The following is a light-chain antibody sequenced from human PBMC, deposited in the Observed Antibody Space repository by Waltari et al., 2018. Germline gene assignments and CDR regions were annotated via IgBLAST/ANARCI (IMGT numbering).Light chain of an antibody. CDR2: GAS. CDR3: QQYGSSPQT. J-gene: IGKJ1*01. Sequence: RDSQTVDSSYLAWYQQKPGQAPRLLSYGASSRATGIPDRFSGSGSGTDFTLIISRLEREDFAVYYCQQYGSSPQTFGQGNNVEIK. V-gene: IGKV3-20*01. CDR1: QTVDSSY.